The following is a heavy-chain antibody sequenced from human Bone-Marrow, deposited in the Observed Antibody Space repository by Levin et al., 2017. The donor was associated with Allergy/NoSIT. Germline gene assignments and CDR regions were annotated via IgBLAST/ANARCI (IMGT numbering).Heavy chain of an antibody. V-gene: IGHV3-9*01. Sequence: SCAASGFTFDDFAMHWVRQAPGKGLEWVSGINWKGNSVNYADSVGGRFTISRDNAKNSLYLQMNSLRPEDTALYYCAKDRRVDTSMDYFYYHGMDVWGQGTTVTVSS. CDR2: INWKGNSV. D-gene: IGHD5-18*01. CDR3: AKDRRVDTSMDYFYYHGMDV. J-gene: IGHJ6*02. CDR1: GFTFDDFA.